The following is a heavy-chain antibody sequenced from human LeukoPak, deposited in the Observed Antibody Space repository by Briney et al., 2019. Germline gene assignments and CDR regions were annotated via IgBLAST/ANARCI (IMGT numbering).Heavy chain of an antibody. CDR1: GESFSAYY. J-gene: IGHJ4*03. D-gene: IGHD1-1*01. V-gene: IGHV4-34*01. CDR2: INHRGDT. Sequence: SETLSLTCAVYGESFSAYYWSWIRQSPGKGLEWIAEINHRGDTNYNPSVKSRVTISIDTSKNQFSLKVRSLTAADTAVYYCARGPTISETGYFDFWGQGTLLTVSS. CDR3: ARGPTISETGYFDF.